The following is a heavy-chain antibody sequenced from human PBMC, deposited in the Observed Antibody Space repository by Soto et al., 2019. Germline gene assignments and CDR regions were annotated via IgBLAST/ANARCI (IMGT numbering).Heavy chain of an antibody. J-gene: IGHJ4*02. CDR2: ISPDDGNT. D-gene: IGHD3-10*01. CDR3: ARVEAPFGESLH. Sequence: PRASVKVSCKTSGYTFSSYTIAWVRQAPGQGLEWLGWISPDDGNTEYEQKFQGRVTMTADTLTNNAYMELRSLKYDDTAVYYCARVEAPFGESLHWGQGTPVTVSS. CDR1: GYTFSSYT. V-gene: IGHV1-18*01.